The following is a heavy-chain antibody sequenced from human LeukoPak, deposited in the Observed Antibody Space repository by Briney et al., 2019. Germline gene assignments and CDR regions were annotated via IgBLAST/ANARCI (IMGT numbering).Heavy chain of an antibody. CDR1: GGSISSYY. CDR2: IYYSGST. D-gene: IGHD6-13*01. Sequence: SETLSLTCTVSGGSISSYYWSWIRQPPGKGMEGIGYIYYSGSTNYKPSLKSRINISGDTSKKQFSLKQRAVTAADTAVYYCARGPGIAAAGPNTVYWGQGTLVTVSS. J-gene: IGHJ4*02. V-gene: IGHV4-59*01. CDR3: ARGPGIAAAGPNTVY.